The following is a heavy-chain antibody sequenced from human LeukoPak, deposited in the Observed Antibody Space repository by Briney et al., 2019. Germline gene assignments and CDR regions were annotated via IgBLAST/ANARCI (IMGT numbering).Heavy chain of an antibody. CDR3: ARAPGGVSSSLGY. V-gene: IGHV1-2*02. D-gene: IGHD6-6*01. J-gene: IGHJ4*02. Sequence: GASVKVSCKASGYTFTGYYMHWVRQAPGQGLEWMGWINPNSGGTNYAQKFQGRVTMTRDTSISTAYMELSRLRSDDTAVYYCARAPGGVSSSLGYWGQGTLVTVSS. CDR1: GYTFTGYY. CDR2: INPNSGGT.